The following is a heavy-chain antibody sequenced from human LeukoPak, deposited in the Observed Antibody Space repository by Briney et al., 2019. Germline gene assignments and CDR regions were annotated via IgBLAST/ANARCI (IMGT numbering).Heavy chain of an antibody. D-gene: IGHD6-25*01. CDR3: AREGHSSGEFDP. CDR2: INPNSCGT. J-gene: IGHJ5*02. V-gene: IGHV1-2*06. Sequence: XVXQAXXXXLXWVGRINPNSCGTNSAQRFQGRVTMTRDTSINTAYLELSSLTSDDTAVYYCAREGHSSGEFDPWGQGTLVTVSS.